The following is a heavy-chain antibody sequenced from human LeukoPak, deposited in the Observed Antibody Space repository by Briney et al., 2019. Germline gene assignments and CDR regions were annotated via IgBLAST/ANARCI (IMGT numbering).Heavy chain of an antibody. CDR3: ARRQQLADGGQAFDI. CDR2: IFYSRVT. Sequence: SETLSLTCTVSGASIRGYYWGWIRQPPGKGLECIGHIFYSRVTNYNPSLKSRVTISLDTSKNQVSLKLPSLTAADTALYYCARRQQLADGGQAFDIWGQGTMVTVSS. CDR1: GASIRGYY. D-gene: IGHD6-13*01. J-gene: IGHJ3*02. V-gene: IGHV4-59*01.